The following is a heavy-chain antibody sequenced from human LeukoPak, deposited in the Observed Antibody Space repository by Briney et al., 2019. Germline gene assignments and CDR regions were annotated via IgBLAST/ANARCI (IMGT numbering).Heavy chain of an antibody. Sequence: GGSLRLSCAASGFTFDDYTMHWVRQAPGKGLEWVSLISWDGGSTYYADSVKGRFTISRDNSKNSLYLQMNSLRTEDPALYYCLPSSSWFGGFDYWGQRTLVTVSS. D-gene: IGHD6-13*01. CDR1: GFTFDDYT. CDR3: LPSSSWFGGFDY. J-gene: IGHJ4*02. V-gene: IGHV3-43*01. CDR2: ISWDGGST.